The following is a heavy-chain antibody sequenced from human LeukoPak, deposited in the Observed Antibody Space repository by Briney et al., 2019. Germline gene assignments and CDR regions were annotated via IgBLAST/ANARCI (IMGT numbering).Heavy chain of an antibody. CDR1: GFIFSKYP. J-gene: IGHJ4*02. V-gene: IGHV3-30-3*01. D-gene: IGHD3-22*01. CDR3: ARDVFTTYDTGGGYFDY. Sequence: GGPLSFSCASCGFIFSKYPMHWVRQAPGRGVERVAVISYDVGSNTYYADSVKGRFTISRDNSKNTLYLQMNSLTADDTAVYYCARDVFTTYDTGGGYFDYWGQGTLVTVSS. CDR2: ISYDVGSNT.